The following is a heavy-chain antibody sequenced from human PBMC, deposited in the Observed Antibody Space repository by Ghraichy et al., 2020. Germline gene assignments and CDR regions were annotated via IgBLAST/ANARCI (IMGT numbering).Heavy chain of an antibody. CDR3: TRGCLIVGGPADY. V-gene: IGHV3-74*01. Sequence: GESMNISCAASGFTFSDYWMYWVRQAPGKGPLWVSNIKRDGGTTNYADSVRGRVTISRDNAKNSLYLQLRSLRAEDTAVYYCTRGCLIVGGPADYWGRGTLVTVCS. CDR2: IKRDGGTT. J-gene: IGHJ4*02. D-gene: IGHD2-15*01. CDR1: GFTFSDYW.